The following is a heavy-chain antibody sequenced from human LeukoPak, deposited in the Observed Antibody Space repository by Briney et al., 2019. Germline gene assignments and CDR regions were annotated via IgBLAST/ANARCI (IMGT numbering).Heavy chain of an antibody. CDR1: GGSFSGYY. Sequence: SETLSLTCAVYGGSFSGYYWSWIRQPPGKGLEWIGEINHSGSTNYNPSLKSRVTISVDTSKNQFSLKLSSVTAADTAVYYCATAYGSGSYYLFDYWSQGTLVTVSS. CDR3: ATAYGSGSYYLFDY. D-gene: IGHD3-10*01. J-gene: IGHJ4*02. V-gene: IGHV4-34*01. CDR2: INHSGST.